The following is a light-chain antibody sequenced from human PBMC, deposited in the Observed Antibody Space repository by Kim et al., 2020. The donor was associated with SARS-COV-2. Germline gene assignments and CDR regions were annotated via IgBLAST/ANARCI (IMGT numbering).Light chain of an antibody. Sequence: VSPGERATLSCRASQSVSSNLAWYQQKPGQAPRLLIYGASTRATGIPARFSGSGSGTEFTLTISSLQSEDFAVYYCQQYNNWPPDTFGQGTKLE. J-gene: IGKJ2*01. CDR2: GAS. CDR3: QQYNNWPPDT. CDR1: QSVSSN. V-gene: IGKV3-15*01.